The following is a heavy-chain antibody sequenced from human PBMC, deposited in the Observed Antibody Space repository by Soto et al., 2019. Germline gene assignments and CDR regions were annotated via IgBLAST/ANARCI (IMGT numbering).Heavy chain of an antibody. V-gene: IGHV3-30*02. CDR2: IWSDGSKT. CDR1: GFTFTTSG. J-gene: IGHJ4*02. D-gene: IGHD2-21*02. Sequence: QLVESGGGVVQPGESLRLSCEGSGFTFTTSGLHWVRQAPGKGMEWVAFIWSDGSKTYYAESVKGRFTISRDQSKNTLYLHMNSXXAGDTAIYXXXXXXGRXTFDTWGQGTLVTVSS. CDR3: XXXXGRXTFDT.